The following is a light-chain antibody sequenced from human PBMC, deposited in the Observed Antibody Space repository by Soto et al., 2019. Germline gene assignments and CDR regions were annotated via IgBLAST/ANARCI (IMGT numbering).Light chain of an antibody. CDR3: ASYTTHTARFV. CDR1: SSDVGSYNR. Sequence: QSVLTQPPSVSGSPGQSVTIPCTGTSSDVGSYNRVSWYHQAPGTAPSLMIYEVSNRPSGVPDRFSGSKSGNTASLTISGLQAEDEADYYCASYTTHTARFVFGTGTKLTVL. CDR2: EVS. J-gene: IGLJ1*01. V-gene: IGLV2-18*02.